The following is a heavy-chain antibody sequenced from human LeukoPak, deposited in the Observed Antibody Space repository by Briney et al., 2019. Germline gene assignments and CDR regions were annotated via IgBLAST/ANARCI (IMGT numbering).Heavy chain of an antibody. CDR3: ARDDLPYSVHHGMDV. V-gene: IGHV4-4*07. Sequence: SETLSLTCTVSGGSISSHYWSWIRLPAGEGLEWIGRIFNSGNINYNPSLESRVTMSVDTSKNQVSLRLSSVTAADTAVYYCARDDLPYSVHHGMDVWGQGTTVTVSS. CDR2: IFNSGNI. J-gene: IGHJ6*02. CDR1: GGSISSHY. D-gene: IGHD2-21*01.